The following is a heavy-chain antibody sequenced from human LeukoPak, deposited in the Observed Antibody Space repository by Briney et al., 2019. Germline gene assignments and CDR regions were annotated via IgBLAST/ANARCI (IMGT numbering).Heavy chain of an antibody. V-gene: IGHV3-21*01. J-gene: IGHJ4*02. D-gene: IGHD1-26*01. Sequence: GGSLRLSCAASGFIFSSYIMNWVRQAPGKGLEWVSSISSSSSYIYYADSVKGRFTISRDNSKNSLYLQMNSLRAEDTAVYYCARDRESDTFDYWGQGTLVTVSS. CDR2: ISSSSSYI. CDR1: GFIFSSYI. CDR3: ARDRESDTFDY.